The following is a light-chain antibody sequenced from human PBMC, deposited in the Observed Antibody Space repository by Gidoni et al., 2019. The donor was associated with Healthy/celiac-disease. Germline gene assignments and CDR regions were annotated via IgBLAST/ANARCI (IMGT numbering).Light chain of an antibody. CDR3: QQRSNWPLT. V-gene: IGKV3-11*01. J-gene: IGKJ4*01. CDR1: QSVSSY. Sequence: IVFTQSPATLSLSPGERATLSCRASQSVSSYLSWYQQKPGQAPRLLIYDASNRATGIPARFSGSGYGTDFTLTISSLEPEDFAVYYCQQRSNWPLTFGGGTKVEIK. CDR2: DAS.